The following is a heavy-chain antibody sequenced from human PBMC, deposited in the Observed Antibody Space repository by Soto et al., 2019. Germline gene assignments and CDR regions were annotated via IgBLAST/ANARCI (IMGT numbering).Heavy chain of an antibody. Sequence: EVQLVESGGGLVQPGGSLRLSCAASGFTFSSYSMNWVRQAPGKGLEWVSYISSATTTIYYADSVKGRFTISRDNAKNSLWLQLNSLRADATAVYYCARGIAAAGPRLDYWGQGTLVTVSS. CDR2: ISSATTTI. V-gene: IGHV3-48*01. J-gene: IGHJ4*02. D-gene: IGHD6-13*01. CDR1: GFTFSSYS. CDR3: ARGIAAAGPRLDY.